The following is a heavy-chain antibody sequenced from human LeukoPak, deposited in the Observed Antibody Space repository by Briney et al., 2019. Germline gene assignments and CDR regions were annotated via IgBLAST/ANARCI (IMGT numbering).Heavy chain of an antibody. CDR3: ARGTVTTYLDY. V-gene: IGHV3-21*01. Sequence: GGSLRLSCAASGFTFSSYSMNWVRQAPGKGLEWVSSISSSSYIYYADSVKGRFTISRDNAKNSLYLQMNSLRAEDTAVYYCARGTVTTYLDYWGQGTLVTVSS. CDR2: ISSSSYI. CDR1: GFTFSSYS. J-gene: IGHJ4*02. D-gene: IGHD4-17*01.